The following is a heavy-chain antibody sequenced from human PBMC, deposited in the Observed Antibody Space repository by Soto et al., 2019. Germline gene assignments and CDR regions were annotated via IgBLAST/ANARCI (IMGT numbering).Heavy chain of an antibody. CDR2: ISYDGSNK. Sequence: GGPLRLSCAASGFTFSSYAMHWVRQAPGKGLEWVAVISYDGSNKYYADSVKGRFTISRDSSKNTLYLQMNSLRAEDTAVYYCARAASGYWGQGTLVTVSS. J-gene: IGHJ4*02. CDR3: ARAASGY. V-gene: IGHV3-30-3*01. CDR1: GFTFSSYA. D-gene: IGHD6-19*01.